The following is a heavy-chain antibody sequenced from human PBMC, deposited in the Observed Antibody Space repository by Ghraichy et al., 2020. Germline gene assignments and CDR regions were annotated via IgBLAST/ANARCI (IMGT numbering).Heavy chain of an antibody. V-gene: IGHV4-34*01. CDR1: GGSFSGYY. D-gene: IGHD4-17*01. Sequence: SETLSLTCAVYGGSFSGYYWSWIRQPPGKGLEWIGEINHSGSTNYNPSLKSRVTISVDTSKNQFSLKLSSVTAADTAVYYCARSPQDDGDYGYYYYYMDVWGKGTTVTVSS. CDR2: INHSGST. J-gene: IGHJ6*03. CDR3: ARSPQDDGDYGYYYYYMDV.